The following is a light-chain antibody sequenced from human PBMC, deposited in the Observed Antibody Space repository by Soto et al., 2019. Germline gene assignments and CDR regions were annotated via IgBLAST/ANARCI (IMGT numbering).Light chain of an antibody. Sequence: QSVLTQPPSASGTHGQRVTISCSGSSSNIGSNYVYWYQQLPGTAPKLLIYRNNQRPSGVPDRFSGSKSGTSASLAISGLRSEDEADYCCAAWDDSLSAVVFGGGTKLTVL. J-gene: IGLJ2*01. CDR2: RNN. V-gene: IGLV1-47*01. CDR3: AAWDDSLSAVV. CDR1: SSNIGSNY.